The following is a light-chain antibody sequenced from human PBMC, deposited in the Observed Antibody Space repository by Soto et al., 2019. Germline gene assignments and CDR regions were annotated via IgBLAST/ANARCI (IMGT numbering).Light chain of an antibody. CDR2: ENN. V-gene: IGLV1-51*02. CDR3: GAWDSSRSGHFV. J-gene: IGLJ1*01. Sequence: QSVLTQPPSVSAAPGQKVTISCSGSSSNIGKNYVSWYQQLPGTAPKLLIYENNKRPSGIPAQVSGSNSGTSATLGITGLKTGDGADYYCGAWDSSRSGHFVFGAETKVNVL. CDR1: SSNIGKNY.